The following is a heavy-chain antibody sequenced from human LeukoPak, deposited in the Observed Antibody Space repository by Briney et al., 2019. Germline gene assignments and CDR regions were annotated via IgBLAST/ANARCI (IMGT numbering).Heavy chain of an antibody. V-gene: IGHV1-2*06. CDR2: INPNSGGT. CDR1: GYTFTGYY. D-gene: IGHD3-22*01. CDR3: ARELYYYDSSGGSDAFDI. Sequence: ASVKVSCKASGYTFTGYYMHWVRQAPGQGLEWTGRINPNSGGTNYAQKFQGRVTMTRDTSISTAYMELSRLRSDDTAVYYCARELYYYDSSGGSDAFDIWGQGTMVTVSS. J-gene: IGHJ3*02.